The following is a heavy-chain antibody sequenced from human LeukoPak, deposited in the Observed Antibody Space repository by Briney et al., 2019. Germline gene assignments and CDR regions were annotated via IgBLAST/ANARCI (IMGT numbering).Heavy chain of an antibody. CDR2: IITYNGNT. D-gene: IGHD4-17*01. CDR3: AKTTVTSEEYFYYYMDV. V-gene: IGHV1-18*04. Sequence: GASVKVSCKASGFTFTSYGITWVRQAPGQGLEWMGWIITYNGNTHYAQKLQGRVTLITDTSTNTAYMELRGLRSDDTAVYYCAKTTVTSEEYFYYYMDVWGKGTTVTVSS. CDR1: GFTFTSYG. J-gene: IGHJ6*03.